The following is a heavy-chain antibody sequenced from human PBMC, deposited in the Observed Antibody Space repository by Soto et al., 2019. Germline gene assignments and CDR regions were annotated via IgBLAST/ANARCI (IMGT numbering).Heavy chain of an antibody. Sequence: EVQLLESGGGLVQPGGSLRLSCAASRFTFSNFAMSWVRQAPGKGLEWVSTITGTSANTYSTDSVKGRFAISRDNSQNTLYLQMNSLTPEDTAVYYCAKGGATYGLLTHDYWGQGTLVTVSS. CDR1: RFTFSNFA. CDR3: AKGGATYGLLTHDY. V-gene: IGHV3-23*01. CDR2: ITGTSANT. J-gene: IGHJ4*02. D-gene: IGHD3-9*01.